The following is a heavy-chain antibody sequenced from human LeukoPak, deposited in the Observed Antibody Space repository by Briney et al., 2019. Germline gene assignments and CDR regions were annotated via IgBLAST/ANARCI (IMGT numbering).Heavy chain of an antibody. D-gene: IGHD3-16*02. Sequence: PGGSLRLSCAASGFTFSSYAMSWVRQAPGKGLKWVSAISGSGGSTYYADSVKGRFTISRDNSKNTLYLQMNSLRAEDTAVYYCAKDYVWGSYRQTGAFDIWGQGTMVTVSS. CDR3: AKDYVWGSYRQTGAFDI. V-gene: IGHV3-23*01. CDR2: ISGSGGST. J-gene: IGHJ3*02. CDR1: GFTFSSYA.